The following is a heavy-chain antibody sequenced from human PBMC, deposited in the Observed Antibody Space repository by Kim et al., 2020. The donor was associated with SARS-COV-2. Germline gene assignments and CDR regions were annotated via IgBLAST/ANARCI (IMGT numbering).Heavy chain of an antibody. Sequence: ASVKVSCKASGYDFTAYPIAWVRRAPGQGLEWLGWINTYNGITTYSQSVRGRVTMSMDTSTNTAYMELASLRSDDTVIYYCARKYVFCSGGSCADMDVWGQGTTITVSS. CDR2: INTYNGIT. CDR3: ARKYVFCSGGSCADMDV. V-gene: IGHV1-18*01. J-gene: IGHJ6*02. CDR1: GYDFTAYP. D-gene: IGHD2-15*01.